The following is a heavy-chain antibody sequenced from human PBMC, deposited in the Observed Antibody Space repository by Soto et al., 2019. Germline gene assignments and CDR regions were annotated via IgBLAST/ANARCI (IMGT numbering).Heavy chain of an antibody. D-gene: IGHD4-17*01. CDR3: ARLTTVTVALDY. CDR1: GGSISSYY. CDR2: IYYSGST. V-gene: IGHV4-59*08. J-gene: IGHJ4*02. Sequence: PSETLSLTCTVSGGSISSYYWSWIRQPPGKGLEWIGYIYYSGSTNYNPSLKSRVTISVDTSKNQFSLKLSSVTAADTAVYYCARLTTVTVALDYWGQGTLVTVSS.